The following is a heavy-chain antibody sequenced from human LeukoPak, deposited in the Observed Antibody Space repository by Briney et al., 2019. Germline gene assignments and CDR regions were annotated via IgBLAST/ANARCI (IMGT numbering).Heavy chain of an antibody. Sequence: PSETLSLTCTVSGGSISSYYWNWIRQPPGKGLEWIGYIYYSGSTNYNPSLKSRVTISVDTSKNQFSLKLSSVTAADTAVYYCAGRLWRRDAYNLSAFDIWGQGTMFTVSS. CDR2: IYYSGST. D-gene: IGHD5-24*01. CDR3: AGRLWRRDAYNLSAFDI. CDR1: GGSISSYY. J-gene: IGHJ3*02. V-gene: IGHV4-59*01.